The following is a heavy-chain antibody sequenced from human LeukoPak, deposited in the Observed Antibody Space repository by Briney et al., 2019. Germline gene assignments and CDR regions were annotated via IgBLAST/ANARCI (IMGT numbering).Heavy chain of an antibody. V-gene: IGHV3-74*01. D-gene: IGHD6-19*01. J-gene: IGHJ4*02. CDR3: ARGAAVAGSELLYY. Sequence: GGSLRLSCAASGFTFDRYWMHWVRQTPGKGLVWVSRINSDGSSTSYADSVKGRFTISRDNAKNTLYLQMNSLRAEDTAVYYCARGAAVAGSELLYYWGQGTLVTVSS. CDR1: GFTFDRYW. CDR2: INSDGSST.